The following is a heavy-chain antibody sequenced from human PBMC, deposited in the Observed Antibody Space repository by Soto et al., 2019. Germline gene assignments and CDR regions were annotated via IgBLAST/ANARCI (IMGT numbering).Heavy chain of an antibody. J-gene: IGHJ1*01. CDR3: ARGLLGGAAN. D-gene: IGHD2-15*01. CDR2: INPSGST. Sequence: QVQLRQWGAGLLKPSETLSLTCAVYGGSFSGYYWSWIRQPPGKGLEWIGEINPSGSTNYNPSLKSRVTISVDTSKNQFFLKLSSVTAADTSVYYCARGLLGGAANWGQGTLVTVSS. CDR1: GGSFSGYY. V-gene: IGHV4-34*01.